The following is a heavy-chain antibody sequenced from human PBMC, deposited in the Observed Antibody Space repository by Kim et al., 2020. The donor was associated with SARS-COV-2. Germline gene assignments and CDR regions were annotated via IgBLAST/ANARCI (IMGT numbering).Heavy chain of an antibody. CDR1: GYSISSGYY. D-gene: IGHD2-21*02. CDR2: IYHSGST. J-gene: IGHJ4*02. Sequence: SETLSLTCTVSGYSISSGYYWCWIRQPPGKGLEWIGSIYHSGSTHYNPSLKSRVTISVDTSKNQFSLKLSSVTAADTAVYYCARDGHIVVVTARPDYWGQGTLFTVSS. CDR3: ARDGHIVVVTARPDY. V-gene: IGHV4-38-2*02.